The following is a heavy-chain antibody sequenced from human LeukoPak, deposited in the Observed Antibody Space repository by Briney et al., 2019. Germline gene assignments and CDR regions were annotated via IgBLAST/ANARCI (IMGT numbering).Heavy chain of an antibody. CDR2: IYYSGCT. V-gene: IGHV4-30-4*01. D-gene: IGHD2-21*01. CDR3: ARADISGFYYGMDV. CDR1: GGSISSGDYY. Sequence: PSETLSLTCTVSGGSISSGDYYWSWIRQPPGKGLEWIGYIYYSGCTYYNPSLKSRVTISVDTSKNQFSLKLSSVTAADTAVYYCARADISGFYYGMDVWGQGTTVTVSS. J-gene: IGHJ6*02.